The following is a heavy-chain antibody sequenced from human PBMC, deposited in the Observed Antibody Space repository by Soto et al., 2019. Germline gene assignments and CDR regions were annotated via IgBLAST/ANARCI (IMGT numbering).Heavy chain of an antibody. CDR2: IYHSGST. Sequence: QLQLQESGSGLVKPSQTLSLTCAVSGGSISSGGYSWIWIRQPPGKGLEWIGYIYHSGSTYYSPSLKSRVTISVDRSKNQFSLKLSSVTAADTAVYYCASRPIGSGFDPWGQGTLVTVSS. CDR1: GGSISSGGYS. J-gene: IGHJ5*02. D-gene: IGHD3-16*01. CDR3: ASRPIGSGFDP. V-gene: IGHV4-30-2*01.